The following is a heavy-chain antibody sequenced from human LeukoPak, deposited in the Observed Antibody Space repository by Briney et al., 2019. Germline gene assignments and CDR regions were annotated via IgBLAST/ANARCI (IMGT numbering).Heavy chain of an antibody. CDR1: GYTFTGYY. CDR2: INPNSSGT. J-gene: IGHJ4*02. Sequence: ASVKVSCKASGYTFTGYYMHWVRQAPGQGLEWMGWINPNSSGTNYAQKFQGRVTMTRDTSISTAYMELSRLRSDDTAVYYCARGNTIAAKYYFDYWGQGTLVTVSS. D-gene: IGHD6-13*01. CDR3: ARGNTIAAKYYFDY. V-gene: IGHV1-2*02.